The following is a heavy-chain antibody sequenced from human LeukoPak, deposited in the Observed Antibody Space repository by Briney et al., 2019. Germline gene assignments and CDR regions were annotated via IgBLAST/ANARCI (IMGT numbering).Heavy chain of an antibody. V-gene: IGHV3-23*01. CDR1: TFTFSSYG. Sequence: QPGGSLRLSCAASTFTFSSYGMSWVRQAPGKGLEWVSHISSSGGRTYYADSVKGRFTISRDNSKNTLYLQMNSLRPEDTAVYYCVRGATAVTRHLDYWGQGTLVTVSS. J-gene: IGHJ4*02. CDR3: VRGATAVTRHLDY. CDR2: ISSSGGRT. D-gene: IGHD4-23*01.